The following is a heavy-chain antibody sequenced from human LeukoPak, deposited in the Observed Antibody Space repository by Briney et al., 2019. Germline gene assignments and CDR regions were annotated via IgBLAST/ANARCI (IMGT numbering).Heavy chain of an antibody. D-gene: IGHD3-22*01. CDR3: ARGDSSGYYYPPSYYFDY. CDR2: IWYDGSNK. J-gene: IGHJ4*02. Sequence: PGRSLRLSCAASGFTFSSYGMHWVRQAPGKGLEWVAVIWYDGSNKYYADSVKGRFTISRDNSKNTLYLQMNSLRAEDTAVYYCARGDSSGYYYPPSYYFDYWGQGTLVTVSS. CDR1: GFTFSSYG. V-gene: IGHV3-33*08.